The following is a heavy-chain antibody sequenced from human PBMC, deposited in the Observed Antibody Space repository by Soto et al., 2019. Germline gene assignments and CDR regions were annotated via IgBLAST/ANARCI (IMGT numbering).Heavy chain of an antibody. V-gene: IGHV5-51*01. D-gene: IGHD3-10*01. CDR1: GYIFTSYW. J-gene: IGHJ4*02. Sequence: VASLKISCKGSGYIFTSYWIGCFLQMPGKGLEWMGIIYPGDSDTRYGPSFQGQVTISADKSISTAYLQWSSLKASDTAMYYCARHEKTPTGFDYWGQGTLVTVSS. CDR2: IYPGDSDT. CDR3: ARHEKTPTGFDY.